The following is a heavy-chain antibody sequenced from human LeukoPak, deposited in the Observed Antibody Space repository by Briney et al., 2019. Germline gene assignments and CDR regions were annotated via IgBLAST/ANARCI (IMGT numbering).Heavy chain of an antibody. J-gene: IGHJ4*02. CDR2: INHSGST. Sequence: SETLSLTCAVYGGSFSGYYWSWIRQPPGKGLEWIGEINHSGSTNYNPSLKSRVTISVDTSKNQFSLKLSSVTAADTAVYYCAKENEDGSGWPFDYWGQGTLVTVSS. CDR3: AKENEDGSGWPFDY. CDR1: GGSFSGYY. V-gene: IGHV4-34*01. D-gene: IGHD6-19*01.